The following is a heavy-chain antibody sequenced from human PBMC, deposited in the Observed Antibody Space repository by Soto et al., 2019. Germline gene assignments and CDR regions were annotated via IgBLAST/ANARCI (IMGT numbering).Heavy chain of an antibody. CDR1: GYTFPSYG. Sequence: QVQLVQSGAEVKKPGASVKVSCKASGYTFPSYGISWVRQAPGQGLEWMGWISTENGTANYPQNLPGRATMTTDTSTSTAYMELRSLRSDDTAMYYCAGRVGTVMFTWGQGTLVTVSS. J-gene: IGHJ5*02. CDR2: ISTENGTA. V-gene: IGHV1-18*01. CDR3: AGRVGTVMFT. D-gene: IGHD4-4*01.